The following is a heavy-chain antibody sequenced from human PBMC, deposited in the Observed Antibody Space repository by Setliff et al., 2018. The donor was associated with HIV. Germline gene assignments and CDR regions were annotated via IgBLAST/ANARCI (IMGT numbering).Heavy chain of an antibody. V-gene: IGHV1-18*01. J-gene: IGHJ4*02. CDR2: INTHSGCT. Sequence: ASVKVSCKASGYTFNNYGFSWVRQAPGQGLEWMGWINTHSGCTNYAQNVQGRVTVTMDTSTSTAYMELRSLKSDDTAVYYCARGKTWLRFLDYWGQGTLVTVSS. CDR1: GYTFNNYG. CDR3: ARGKTWLRFLDY. D-gene: IGHD5-12*01.